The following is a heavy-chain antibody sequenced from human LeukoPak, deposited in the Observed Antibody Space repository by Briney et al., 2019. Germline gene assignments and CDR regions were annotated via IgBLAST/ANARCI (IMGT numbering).Heavy chain of an antibody. D-gene: IGHD4-23*01. CDR2: ISYDGSTK. CDR3: ARVPVLGTRESLQH. CDR1: GFPFSSYG. V-gene: IGHV3-30-3*01. J-gene: IGHJ1*01. Sequence: GGSLRLSCASSGFPFSSYGGHWVRQAPGKGLEWVAVISYDGSTKYYADSVKGRFTISRDNSKNTMYLQMNSLRAEDTAVYYCARVPVLGTRESLQHWGQGTMVTVSS.